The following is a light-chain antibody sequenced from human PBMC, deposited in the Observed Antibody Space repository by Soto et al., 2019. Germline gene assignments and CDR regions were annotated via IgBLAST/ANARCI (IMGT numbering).Light chain of an antibody. J-gene: IGKJ2*01. CDR3: QQYLSLPVT. CDR2: GAS. Sequence: EVVLTQSPGTLSLSPGERATLSCRASQTVTSNYLAWYQQKPGQAPRLLIYGASIRATDIPHRFSGSGSGTDFTLTISRLEPEDFALYYCQQYLSLPVTFGQGTKLEIK. V-gene: IGKV3-20*01. CDR1: QTVTSNY.